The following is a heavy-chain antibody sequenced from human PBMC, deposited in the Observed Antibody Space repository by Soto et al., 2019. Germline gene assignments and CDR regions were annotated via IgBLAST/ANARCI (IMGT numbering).Heavy chain of an antibody. V-gene: IGHV3-21*01. CDR1: GFTFSNYN. CDR2: IRSRSIDM. D-gene: IGHD2-2*01. J-gene: IGHJ3*02. Sequence: EVQLVESGGGLVKPGESLRLSCAASGFTFSNYNINWVRQAPGKGLEWVSSIRSRSIDMYYADSVKGRFTISRDDAKNSLSLQMNGLRAEDTAVYFCVRESYPAKAFDIWGQGTMVTVCS. CDR3: VRESYPAKAFDI.